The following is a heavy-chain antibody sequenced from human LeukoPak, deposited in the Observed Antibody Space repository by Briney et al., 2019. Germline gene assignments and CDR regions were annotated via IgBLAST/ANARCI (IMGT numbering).Heavy chain of an antibody. CDR3: VRAAPRDCSSTSCSLFDS. Sequence: GGSLRLSCAASGFTFSSYGMHWVRQAPGKGLEWVAVISYDGSNKYYADSAKGRFTISRDNSKNTLYLQMNSLRAEDTAVYYCVRAAPRDCSSTSCSLFDSWGQGTLVTVSS. CDR1: GFTFSSYG. CDR2: ISYDGSNK. J-gene: IGHJ4*02. V-gene: IGHV3-30*03. D-gene: IGHD2-2*01.